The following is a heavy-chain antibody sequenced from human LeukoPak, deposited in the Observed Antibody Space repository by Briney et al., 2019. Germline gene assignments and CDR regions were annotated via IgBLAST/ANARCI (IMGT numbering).Heavy chain of an antibody. D-gene: IGHD3-3*01. CDR2: INPSSGGT. Sequence: ASVKVSCKASGYTFTGYYMHWVRQAPGQGLEWMGWINPSSGGTNYAQKFQGRVTMIRDTSISTAYMELSRLRSDDTAVYYCARLTYYDFWSGYNYAFDIWGQGTMVTVSS. CDR3: ARLTYYDFWSGYNYAFDI. V-gene: IGHV1-2*02. J-gene: IGHJ3*02. CDR1: GYTFTGYY.